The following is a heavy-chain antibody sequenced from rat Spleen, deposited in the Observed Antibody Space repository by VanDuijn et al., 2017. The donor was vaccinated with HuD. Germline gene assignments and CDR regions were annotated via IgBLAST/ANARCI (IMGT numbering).Heavy chain of an antibody. CDR3: SRGGSYFDY. J-gene: IGHJ2*01. Sequence: EVQLVESGGGLVQPGRSLKLSCAASGFTFNSYDMAWVRQAPTKGLEWVASISPSGGFTYYRDSVKGRFTVSRDNAKSTLYLQVNSLRSEDTATYYCSRGGSYFDYWGQGVLVTVSS. CDR2: ISPSGGFT. D-gene: IGHD5-1*01. V-gene: IGHV5-25*01. CDR1: GFTFNSYD.